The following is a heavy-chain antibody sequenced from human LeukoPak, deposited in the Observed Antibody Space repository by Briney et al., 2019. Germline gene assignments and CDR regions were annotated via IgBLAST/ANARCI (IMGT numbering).Heavy chain of an antibody. D-gene: IGHD6-13*01. J-gene: IGHJ2*01. CDR3: VREVAQQPGYFDL. V-gene: IGHV4-38-2*02. Sequence: SETLSLTCTVSDYSISSGYYWGWIRQPPGKGLEWIGNIYHSGSTYYNPSLKSRVTISVDTSKNQFSLKLSSVTAADTAVYYCVREVAQQPGYFDLWGRGTLVTVSS. CDR1: DYSISSGYY. CDR2: IYHSGST.